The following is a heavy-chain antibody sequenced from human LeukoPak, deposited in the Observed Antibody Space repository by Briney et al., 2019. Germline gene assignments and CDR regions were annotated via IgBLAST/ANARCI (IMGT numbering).Heavy chain of an antibody. CDR3: AKRSCSSTSCYPYYYYMDV. CDR2: ISGSGGST. Sequence: GGSLRLSCAASGFTFSSYAMSWVRQAPGKGLEWVSAISGSGGSTYYADSVKGRFTISRDNSKNTLYLQMNSLRAEDTAVYCCAKRSCSSTSCYPYYYYMDVWGKGTTVTVSS. D-gene: IGHD2-2*01. V-gene: IGHV3-23*01. J-gene: IGHJ6*03. CDR1: GFTFSSYA.